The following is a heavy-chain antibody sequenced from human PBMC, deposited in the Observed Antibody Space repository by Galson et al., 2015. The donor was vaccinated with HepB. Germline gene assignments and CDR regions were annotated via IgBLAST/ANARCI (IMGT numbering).Heavy chain of an antibody. D-gene: IGHD4-23*01. CDR1: GDSISNPNYY. CDR3: ARHNRNSSSPYFDF. J-gene: IGHJ4*02. V-gene: IGHV4-31*11. Sequence: TLSLTCDVSGDSISNPNYYWGWIRQRPGTGLEWIGFVYFTRSTNFNPSLKSRGTISVDTSRKRFSLMVRSVTAADTAIYYCARHNRNSSSPYFDFWGQGSLVTVSS. CDR2: VYFTRST.